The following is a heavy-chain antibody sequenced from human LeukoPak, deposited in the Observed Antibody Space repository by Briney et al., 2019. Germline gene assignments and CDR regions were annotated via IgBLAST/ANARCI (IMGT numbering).Heavy chain of an antibody. CDR1: GYTFTDYY. Sequence: GASVSVSCKASGYTFTDYYIHWVRQAPGQGLEWMGWINPNTGLTNYAQRFQGRVTMTRGTSITTAYMELSRLTSDDTAIYYCARATYCGGACYYWFDSWGRGTLVTVSS. CDR3: ARATYCGGACYYWFDS. J-gene: IGHJ5*01. V-gene: IGHV1-2*02. D-gene: IGHD2-21*02. CDR2: INPNTGLT.